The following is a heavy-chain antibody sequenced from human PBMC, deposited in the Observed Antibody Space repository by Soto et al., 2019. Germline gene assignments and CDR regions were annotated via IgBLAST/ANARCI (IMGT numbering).Heavy chain of an antibody. J-gene: IGHJ4*02. Sequence: HVQLVQSGAEVKKPGASVKVSCKASGYTFTSYGISWVRQAPGQGLEWMGWISTYNGNTNCAQKLQGRVTMTTDTSTSTAYMEVRSLRSDDTAVYYCARDPPRRYRYGQGLDYWGQGTLVTVSS. CDR3: ARDPPRRYRYGQGLDY. CDR1: GYTFTSYG. D-gene: IGHD5-18*01. CDR2: ISTYNGNT. V-gene: IGHV1-18*04.